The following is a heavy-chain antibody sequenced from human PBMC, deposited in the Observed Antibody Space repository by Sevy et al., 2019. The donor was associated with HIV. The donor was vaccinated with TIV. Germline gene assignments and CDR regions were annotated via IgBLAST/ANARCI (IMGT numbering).Heavy chain of an antibody. Sequence: GGSLRLSCAASGFTFSSYAMHRVRQAPGKGLEWVAVISYDGSNKYYADSVKGRFTISRDNSKNTLYLQMNSLRAEDTAVYYCAREWLDSDYAAFAYWGQGTLVTVSS. J-gene: IGHJ4*02. D-gene: IGHD4-17*01. CDR2: ISYDGSNK. CDR3: AREWLDSDYAAFAY. V-gene: IGHV3-30-3*01. CDR1: GFTFSSYA.